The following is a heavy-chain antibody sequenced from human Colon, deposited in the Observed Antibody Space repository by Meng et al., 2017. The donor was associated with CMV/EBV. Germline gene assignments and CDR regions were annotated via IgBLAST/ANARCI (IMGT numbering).Heavy chain of an antibody. D-gene: IGHD3-22*01. CDR2: ISGSADTT. CDR1: FNIYA. J-gene: IGHJ6*02. Sequence: FNIYAINWVRQGPGKVLEWFSAISGSADTTHYAASVQGRFTISRDNSKNTVYLQMDSLRAEDTAVYYCAKPHADYYYDKTGGYGMDVWGQGTTVTVSS. V-gene: IGHV3-23*01. CDR3: AKPHADYYYDKTGGYGMDV.